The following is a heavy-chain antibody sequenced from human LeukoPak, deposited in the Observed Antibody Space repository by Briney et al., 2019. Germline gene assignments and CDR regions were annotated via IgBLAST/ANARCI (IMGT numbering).Heavy chain of an antibody. V-gene: IGHV3-30-3*01. Sequence: PGRSLRLSCAASGFTFSNYAMHWVRQAPGKGLEWVAVISYDGSNKYYADSVKGRFTISRDNSKNTLYLQLNSLRAEDTAVYYCAKEPGYYFDYWGQGTLVAVSS. CDR3: AKEPGYYFDY. J-gene: IGHJ4*02. CDR1: GFTFSNYA. CDR2: ISYDGSNK.